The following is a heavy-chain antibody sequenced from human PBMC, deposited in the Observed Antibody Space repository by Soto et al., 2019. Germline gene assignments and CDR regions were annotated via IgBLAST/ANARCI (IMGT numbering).Heavy chain of an antibody. V-gene: IGHV3-30*18. J-gene: IGHJ4*02. CDR3: AKGETYRGASRSDY. Sequence: QVQLVESGGGVVQPGRSLRLSCAASGFTFSSYGMHWVRQAPGKGLEWVAVISYDGSNKYYADSVKGRFTISRDNSKNTQYLQMSSLRAEDTAVYYCAKGETYRGASRSDYWGRGTLVTVSS. CDR2: ISYDGSNK. CDR1: GFTFSSYG. D-gene: IGHD6-6*01.